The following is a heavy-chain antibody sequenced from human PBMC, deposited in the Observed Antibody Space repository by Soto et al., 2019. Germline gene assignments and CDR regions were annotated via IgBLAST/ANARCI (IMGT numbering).Heavy chain of an antibody. J-gene: IGHJ6*02. CDR1: GFSLSNNV. CDR2: ISYDGNNK. V-gene: IGHV3-30*18. Sequence: GGSLRLSCAASGFSLSNNVMHWVRQAPGKGLEWVAVISYDGNNKYYADSVKGRFTISRDNSKNTVYLEMNNLRAEDTAMYYCAKGGSGNYLTYYYYYGMDVWGQGTTVTVSS. D-gene: IGHD3-22*01. CDR3: AKGGSGNYLTYYYYYGMDV.